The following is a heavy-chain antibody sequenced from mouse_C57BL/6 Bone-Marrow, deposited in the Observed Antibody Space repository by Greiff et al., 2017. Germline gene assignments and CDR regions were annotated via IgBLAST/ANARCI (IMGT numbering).Heavy chain of an antibody. CDR2: IYTRSGNT. CDR1: GYTFTSSG. V-gene: IGHV1-81*01. J-gene: IGHJ2*01. D-gene: IGHD1-1*01. CDR3: ARLRYYGNSDAGY. Sequence: QVQLMESGAELARPGASVKLSCKASGYTFTSSGISWVQQSTGQGLEWIGEIYTRSGNTYYNEKFKGKATLTADKSTSTVYMELRRLTAEDSAVYFSARLRYYGNSDAGYWGRGTTLTVSS.